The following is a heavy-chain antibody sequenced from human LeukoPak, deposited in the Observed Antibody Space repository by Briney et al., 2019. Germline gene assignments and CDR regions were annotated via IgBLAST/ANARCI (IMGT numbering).Heavy chain of an antibody. V-gene: IGHV1-24*01. Sequence: ASVKVSCKVSGYTLSELSMHWVRQPPGKGLEWMGGSDPDTGEALYAQKFQGRVTMTEDTSTDTAYMELNSLRSGDTAVYYCATVSWWGQGTLVTVSS. CDR1: GYTLSELS. CDR2: SDPDTGEA. J-gene: IGHJ4*02. CDR3: ATVSW.